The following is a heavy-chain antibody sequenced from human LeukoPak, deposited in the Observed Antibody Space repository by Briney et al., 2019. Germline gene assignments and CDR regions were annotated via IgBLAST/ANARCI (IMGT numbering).Heavy chain of an antibody. CDR3: AKDKNDYVWGSYRSIDY. J-gene: IGHJ4*02. D-gene: IGHD3-16*02. CDR1: GFTFSSHA. V-gene: IGHV3-23*01. Sequence: GGSLRLSCAASGFTFSSHAMSWVRQAPGKGLEWVSAISGSGGSTYYADSVKGRFTISRDNSKNTLYLQMNSLRAEDTAVYYCAKDKNDYVWGSYRSIDYWGQGTLVTVSS. CDR2: ISGSGGST.